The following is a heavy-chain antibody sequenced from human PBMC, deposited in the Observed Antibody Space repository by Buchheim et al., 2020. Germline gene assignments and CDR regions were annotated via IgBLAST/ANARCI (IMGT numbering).Heavy chain of an antibody. J-gene: IGHJ5*02. CDR3: AKGAIQGGLPFKYYDFWSGLNWFDP. CDR1: GFTFSSYA. D-gene: IGHD3-3*01. CDR2: ISGSGGST. V-gene: IGHV3-23*01. Sequence: EVQLLESGGGLVQPGGSLRLSCAASGFTFSSYAMSWVRQAPGKGLEWVSAISGSGGSTYYADSVKGRFTISRDNSKNTRYLQMNSLRAEDTAVYYCAKGAIQGGLPFKYYDFWSGLNWFDPWGQGTL.